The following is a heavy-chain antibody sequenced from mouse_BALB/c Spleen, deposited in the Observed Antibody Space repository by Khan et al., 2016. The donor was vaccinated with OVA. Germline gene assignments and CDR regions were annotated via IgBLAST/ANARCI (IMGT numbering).Heavy chain of an antibody. CDR2: INSNGGTT. Sequence: EVGLVESGGGLVQPGGSLKLSCAASGFTFSSYGMSWVRQTPDKRLELVAIINSNGGTTYYPDSVKGRFTISRDNAKNTLYLQMSSLKSEDTAMYDCASGLYDGYYYYYAMDYWGQGTSVTVSS. V-gene: IGHV5-6-3*01. CDR3: ASGLYDGYYYYYAMDY. D-gene: IGHD2-3*01. J-gene: IGHJ4*01. CDR1: GFTFSSYG.